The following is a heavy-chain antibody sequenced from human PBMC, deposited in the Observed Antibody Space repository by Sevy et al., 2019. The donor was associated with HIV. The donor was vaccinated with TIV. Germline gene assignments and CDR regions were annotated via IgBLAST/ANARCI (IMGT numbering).Heavy chain of an antibody. CDR1: GGSITSYY. J-gene: IGHJ4*02. V-gene: IGHV4-59*01. Sequence: SENLSLTCTVSGGSITSYYWSWIRQPPGRGLEWIGYIYYSGTTHYNPSLKSRVTISIDTSKNQFSLKLSSVTAADTAVYYCARDRDGCIDYWGQGTLVTVSS. D-gene: IGHD2-21*01. CDR2: IYYSGTT. CDR3: ARDRDGCIDY.